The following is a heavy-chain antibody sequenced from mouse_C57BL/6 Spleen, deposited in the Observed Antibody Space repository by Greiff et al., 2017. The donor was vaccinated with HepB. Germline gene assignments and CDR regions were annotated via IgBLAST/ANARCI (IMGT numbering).Heavy chain of an antibody. V-gene: IGHV1-55*01. Sequence: QVQLKQPGAELVKPGASVKMSCKASGYTFTSYWITWVKQRPGQGLEWIGDIYPGSGSTNYNEKFKSKATLTVDTSSSTAYMQLSSLTSEDSAVYYCARCNHWYFDVWGTGTTVTVSS. D-gene: IGHD2-1*01. CDR1: GYTFTSYW. J-gene: IGHJ1*03. CDR2: IYPGSGST. CDR3: ARCNHWYFDV.